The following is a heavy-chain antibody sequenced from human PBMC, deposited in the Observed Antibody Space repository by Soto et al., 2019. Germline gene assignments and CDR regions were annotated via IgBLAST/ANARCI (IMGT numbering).Heavy chain of an antibody. V-gene: IGHV3-74*01. D-gene: IGHD6-13*01. CDR3: ARAGIYLAAELN. J-gene: IGHJ4*02. CDR2: INSDGSST. Sequence: GGSLRLSCAASGFTFSSYWMHWVRQAPGKGLVWVSRINSDGSSTSYADSVKGRFTISRDNAKNTLYLQMNSLRAEDTAVYYCARAGIYLAAELNWGQGTLVTVSS. CDR1: GFTFSSYW.